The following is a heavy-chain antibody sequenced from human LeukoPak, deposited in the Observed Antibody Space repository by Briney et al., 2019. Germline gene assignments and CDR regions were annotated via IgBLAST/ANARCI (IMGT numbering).Heavy chain of an antibody. CDR1: AYTFTGYY. V-gene: IGHV1-2*02. Sequence: ASVKVSCKASAYTFTGYYMHWVRQAPGQGLEWMGWINPNSGGTNYAQKFQGRVTMTRDTSISTAYMELSRLRSDDTAVYYCARLGHGDYGFDYWGQGTLVTVSS. CDR2: INPNSGGT. D-gene: IGHD4-17*01. CDR3: ARLGHGDYGFDY. J-gene: IGHJ4*02.